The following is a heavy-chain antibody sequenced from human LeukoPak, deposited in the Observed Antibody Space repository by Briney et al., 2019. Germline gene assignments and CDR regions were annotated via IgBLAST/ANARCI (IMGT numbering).Heavy chain of an antibody. J-gene: IGHJ4*02. Sequence: GGSLRFSCAASGFTFTTNWMTWVRQAPGKGLEWVATINRGGSEKYYVDSVKGRFTISRDNAKNSLFLQMNSLRAEDTAVYYCPRDRITEFWSGYYTNHFDSWGQRTLVTVSP. V-gene: IGHV3-7*01. D-gene: IGHD3-3*01. CDR1: GFTFTTNW. CDR3: PRDRITEFWSGYYTNHFDS. CDR2: INRGGSEK.